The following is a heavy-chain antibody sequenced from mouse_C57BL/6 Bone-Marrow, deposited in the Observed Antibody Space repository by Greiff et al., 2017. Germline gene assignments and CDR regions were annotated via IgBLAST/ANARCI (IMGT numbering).Heavy chain of an antibody. CDR3: AREGPDGYDEGYFDY. J-gene: IGHJ2*01. Sequence: EVQLVESEGGLVQPGSSMKLSCTASGFTFSDYYMAWVRQVPEKGLEWVANINYDGSSTYYLDSLKSRFIISRDNAKNILYLQMSSLKSEDTATYYCAREGPDGYDEGYFDYWGQGTTLTVSS. CDR2: INYDGSST. D-gene: IGHD2-2*01. V-gene: IGHV5-16*01. CDR1: GFTFSDYY.